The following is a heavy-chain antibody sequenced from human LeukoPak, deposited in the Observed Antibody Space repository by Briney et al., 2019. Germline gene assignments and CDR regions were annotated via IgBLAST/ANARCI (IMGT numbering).Heavy chain of an antibody. CDR2: INPNSGGT. Sequence: ASVKVSCKASGYTFTSYYMHWVRQAPGQGLEWMGWINPNSGGTNYAQKFQGRVTMTRDTSISTAYMEVSRLISDDTAVYYCARVFGRQLPDYWGQGTLVTVSS. J-gene: IGHJ4*02. D-gene: IGHD1-26*01. CDR1: GYTFTSYY. CDR3: ARVFGRQLPDY. V-gene: IGHV1-2*02.